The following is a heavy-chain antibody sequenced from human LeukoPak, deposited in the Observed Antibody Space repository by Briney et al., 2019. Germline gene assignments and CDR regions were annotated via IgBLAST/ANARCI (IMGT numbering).Heavy chain of an antibody. CDR1: GFTFSDYY. D-gene: IGHD3-3*01. CDR3: ERVEYDFWSAPTGYFDY. CDR2: ISSSGSTI. J-gene: IGHJ4*02. V-gene: IGHV3-11*04. Sequence: GGSLRLSCAASGFTFSDYYMSWIRQAPGKGLEWVSYISSSGSTIYYADSVKGRFTISRDNAKNSLYLQMNSLRAEDTAVYYCERVEYDFWSAPTGYFDYWGQGTLVTVSS.